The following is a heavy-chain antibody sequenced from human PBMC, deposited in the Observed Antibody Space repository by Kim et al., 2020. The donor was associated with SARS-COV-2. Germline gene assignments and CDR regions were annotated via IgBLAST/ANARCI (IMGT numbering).Heavy chain of an antibody. Sequence: ASVKVSCKASGYTFTNYAINWVRQAPGQGLEWMGWINTNTGNPTYAQGFTGRFVFSLDTSVSTAYLQISSLKAEDTAVYYCARDRGGTGMAHGGYWGQGTLVTVSP. CDR1: GYTFTNYA. J-gene: IGHJ4*02. V-gene: IGHV7-4-1*02. D-gene: IGHD5-18*01. CDR2: INTNTGNP. CDR3: ARDRGGTGMAHGGY.